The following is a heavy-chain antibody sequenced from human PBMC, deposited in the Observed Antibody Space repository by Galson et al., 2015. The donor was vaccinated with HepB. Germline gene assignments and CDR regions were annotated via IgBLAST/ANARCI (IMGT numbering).Heavy chain of an antibody. Sequence: SLRLSCAASGFTFSSYSMNWVRQAPGKGLEWVSSISSSSSYIYYADSVKGRFTISRDDAKNSLYLQMNSLRAEDTAVYYCARDLRYNWNDVGAFDIWGQGTMVTVSS. CDR1: GFTFSSYS. CDR2: ISSSSSYI. D-gene: IGHD1-1*01. CDR3: ARDLRYNWNDVGAFDI. J-gene: IGHJ3*02. V-gene: IGHV3-21*01.